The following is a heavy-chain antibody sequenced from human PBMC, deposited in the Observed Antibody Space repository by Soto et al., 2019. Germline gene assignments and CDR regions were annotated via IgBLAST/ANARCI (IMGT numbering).Heavy chain of an antibody. V-gene: IGHV1-18*01. J-gene: IGHJ4*02. D-gene: IGHD3-16*02. CDR2: ISAYNGNT. CDR3: ARAHGYYDYIWGSYRPPSDY. CDR1: GYTFTSYG. Sequence: ASVKVSCKASGYTFTSYGISWVRQAPGQGLEWMRWISAYNGNTNYAQKLQGRVTMTTDTSTSTAYMELRSLRSDDTAVYYCARAHGYYDYIWGSYRPPSDYWGQGTLVTVSS.